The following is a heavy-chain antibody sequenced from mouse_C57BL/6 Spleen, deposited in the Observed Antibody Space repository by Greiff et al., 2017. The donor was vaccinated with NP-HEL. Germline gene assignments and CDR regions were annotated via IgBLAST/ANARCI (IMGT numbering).Heavy chain of an antibody. CDR2: IDPSDSYT. V-gene: IGHV1-69*01. J-gene: IGHJ2*01. Sequence: QVQLQQPGAELVMPGASVKLSCKASGYTFTSYWMHWVKQRPGQGLEWIGEIDPSDSYTNYNQKFKGKSTLTVDKSSSTAYMQLSSLTSEDSAVYYCARYTGSSYGYFDYWGQGTTLTVSS. D-gene: IGHD1-1*01. CDR1: GYTFTSYW. CDR3: ARYTGSSYGYFDY.